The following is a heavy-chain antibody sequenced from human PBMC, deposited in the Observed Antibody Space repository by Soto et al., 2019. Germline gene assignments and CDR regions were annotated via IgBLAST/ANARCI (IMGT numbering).Heavy chain of an antibody. J-gene: IGHJ4*02. Sequence: QITLKESGPTLVKPTQTLTLTCTFSGFSLSTSGVGVGWIRQPPGKALEWLALIYWADDKRYSPSLKSRLPTTNDPSKSQMVLTMTNTVPVDTATYYCAPTLWFGELLPYFDYWGQGTLVTVSS. CDR3: APTLWFGELLPYFDY. V-gene: IGHV2-5*02. D-gene: IGHD3-10*01. CDR2: IYWADDK. CDR1: GFSLSTSGVG.